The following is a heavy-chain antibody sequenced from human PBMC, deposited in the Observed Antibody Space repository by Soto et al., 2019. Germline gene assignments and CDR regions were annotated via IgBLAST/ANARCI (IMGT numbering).Heavy chain of an antibody. Sequence: GSLRLSCAASGFTFSSYAMSWVRQAPGKGLEWVSAISGSGGSTYYADSVKGRFTISRDNSKNTLYLQMNSLRAEDTAVCYCAKDFIAAAGITPSYFDYWGQGTLVTVSS. D-gene: IGHD6-13*01. CDR3: AKDFIAAAGITPSYFDY. CDR1: GFTFSSYA. CDR2: ISGSGGST. J-gene: IGHJ4*02. V-gene: IGHV3-23*01.